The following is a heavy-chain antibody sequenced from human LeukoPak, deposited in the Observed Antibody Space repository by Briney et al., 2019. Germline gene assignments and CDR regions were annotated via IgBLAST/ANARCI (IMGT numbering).Heavy chain of an antibody. D-gene: IGHD6-19*01. CDR1: GYTFTDYY. J-gene: IGHJ4*02. Sequence: ASVKISCKVSGYTFTDYYMHWVRQAPGQGLEWMGWINPNSGGTNYAQKFQGRVTMTRDTSISTAYMELSRLRSDDTAVYYCARARYSSGCDYWGQGTLVTVSS. V-gene: IGHV1-2*02. CDR3: ARARYSSGCDY. CDR2: INPNSGGT.